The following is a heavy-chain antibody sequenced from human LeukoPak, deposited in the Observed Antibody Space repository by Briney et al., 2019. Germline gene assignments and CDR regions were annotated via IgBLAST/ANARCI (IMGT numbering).Heavy chain of an antibody. Sequence: SETLSLTCAVYGGSFSGYYWSWIRQPPGKGLEWIGEINHSGSTNYNPPLKSRVTISVDTSKNQFSLKLSSVTAADTAVYYCAREASFWYFDLWGRGTLVTVSS. CDR2: INHSGST. J-gene: IGHJ2*01. CDR3: AREASFWYFDL. CDR1: GGSFSGYY. V-gene: IGHV4-34*01.